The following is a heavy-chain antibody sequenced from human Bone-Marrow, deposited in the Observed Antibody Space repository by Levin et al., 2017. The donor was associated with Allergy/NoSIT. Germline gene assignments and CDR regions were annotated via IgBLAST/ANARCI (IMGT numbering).Heavy chain of an antibody. Sequence: GESLKISCAASGFTFSSYAMSWVRQAPGKGLEWVSAISGSGGSTYYADSVKGRFTISRDNSKNTLYLQMNSLGAEDTAVYYCATSQGYCSGGSCYGADYFDYWGQGTLVTVSS. CDR3: ATSQGYCSGGSCYGADYFDY. CDR2: ISGSGGST. V-gene: IGHV3-23*01. J-gene: IGHJ4*02. CDR1: GFTFSSYA. D-gene: IGHD2-15*01.